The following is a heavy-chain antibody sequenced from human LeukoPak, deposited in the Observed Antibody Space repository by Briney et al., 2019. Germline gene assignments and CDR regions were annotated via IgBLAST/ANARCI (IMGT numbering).Heavy chain of an antibody. CDR1: GFTFSNYA. Sequence: GGSLRLSCAASGFTFSNYAMNWVRQAPGKGLEWVSAISGSGGSTYYADSVKGRFTISRDSSKNTLYLQMNSLGAEDTAVYYCAKDLSASRDSGYYSLDYWGQGTLVTVSS. V-gene: IGHV3-23*01. D-gene: IGHD3-22*01. CDR3: AKDLSASRDSGYYSLDY. CDR2: ISGSGGST. J-gene: IGHJ4*02.